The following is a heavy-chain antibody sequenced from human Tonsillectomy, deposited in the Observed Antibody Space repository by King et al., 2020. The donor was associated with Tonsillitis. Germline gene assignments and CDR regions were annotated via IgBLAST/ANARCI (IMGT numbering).Heavy chain of an antibody. D-gene: IGHD5-18*01. J-gene: IGHJ5*02. CDR3: ASPQTATGANWFDT. CDR1: GGPISSSSYY. V-gene: IGHV4-39*01. CDR2: NYYSGST. Sequence: QLQESGTGLVKPSETLSLPCTVPGGPISSSSYYWGWIRQPPGKGLEWIGSNYYSGSTYYNPSHKSRVNISVDTSKHQFSLKLRSVTAADAAVYYCASPQTATGANWFDTWGQGTLVTVSS.